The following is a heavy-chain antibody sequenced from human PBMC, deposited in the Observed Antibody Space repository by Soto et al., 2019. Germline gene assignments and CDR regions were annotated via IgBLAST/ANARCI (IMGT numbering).Heavy chain of an antibody. CDR3: AKTAAAGDAYDI. CDR1: GFTFSSYA. CDR2: ISGSGGST. J-gene: IGHJ3*02. D-gene: IGHD6-13*01. V-gene: IGHV3-23*01. Sequence: EVQLLESGGGLVQPGGSLRLSCAASGFTFSSYAMSWVRQAPGKGLEWVSAISGSGGSTYYADSVKGRFTISRDNSKNTVYLQMNSLRAEDTTVYYSAKTAAAGDAYDIWRQGTMVTVSS.